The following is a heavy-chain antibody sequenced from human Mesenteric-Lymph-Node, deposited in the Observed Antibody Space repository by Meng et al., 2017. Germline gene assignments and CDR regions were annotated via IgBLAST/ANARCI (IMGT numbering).Heavy chain of an antibody. CDR1: GFTFSSYW. D-gene: IGHD1-26*01. CDR2: IKQDGSAK. CDR3: ARDSGGSYY. J-gene: IGHJ4*02. Sequence: GGSLRLSCAGSGFTFSSYWMSWVRQAPGKGLEWVANIKQDGSAKNYVDSVKVRFTISRDNAKNSLYLQMNSLRAEDTAVYYCARDSGGSYYWGQGTLVTVSS. V-gene: IGHV3-7*01.